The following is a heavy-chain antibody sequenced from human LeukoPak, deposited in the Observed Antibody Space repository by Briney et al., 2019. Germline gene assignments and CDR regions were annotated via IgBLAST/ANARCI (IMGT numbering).Heavy chain of an antibody. CDR3: ARESRSYSYGYVQGAFSFRIDY. V-gene: IGHV4-34*01. CDR2: INHSGST. CDR1: GGSFSGYY. D-gene: IGHD5-18*01. Sequence: SETLSLTCAVYGGSFSGYYWSWIRQPPGKGLEWIGEINHSGSTNYNPPLKSRVTISVDTSKNQFSLKLSSVTAADTAVYYCARESRSYSYGYVQGAFSFRIDYWGQGTLVTVSS. J-gene: IGHJ4*02.